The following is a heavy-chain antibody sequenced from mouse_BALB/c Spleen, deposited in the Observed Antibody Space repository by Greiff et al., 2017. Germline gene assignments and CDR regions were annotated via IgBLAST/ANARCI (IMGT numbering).Heavy chain of an antibody. Sequence: EVKLMESGGGLVKPGGSLKLSCAASGFTFSSYTMSWVRQTPEKRLEWVATISSGGGNTYYPDSVKGRFTISRDNAKNNLYLQMSSLRSEDTALYYCARFYYYAMDYWGQGTSVTVSS. CDR3: ARFYYYAMDY. CDR2: ISSGGGNT. V-gene: IGHV5-9*03. CDR1: GFTFSSYT. J-gene: IGHJ4*01.